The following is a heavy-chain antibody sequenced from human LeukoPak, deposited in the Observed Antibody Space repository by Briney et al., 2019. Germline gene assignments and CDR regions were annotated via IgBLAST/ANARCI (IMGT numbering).Heavy chain of an antibody. D-gene: IGHD7-27*01. CDR2: IILIADTT. CDR3: ARGFSGPNWGKRYFEY. CDR1: VGTLSFYA. Sequence: ASVTVSFTASVGTLSFYALSWVRQAPGQGLEWMGGIILIADTTNYAPKFQGRVTITADESTNTAYMELSRLTSEDTAVYFCARGFSGPNWGKRYFEYWGQGTLVTVSS. J-gene: IGHJ4*02. V-gene: IGHV1-69*13.